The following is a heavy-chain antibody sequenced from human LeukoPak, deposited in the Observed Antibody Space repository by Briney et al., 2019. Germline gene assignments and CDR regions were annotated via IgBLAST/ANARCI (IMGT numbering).Heavy chain of an antibody. CDR1: GYSISSGYY. CDR2: IYTSGST. CDR3: ARDTSSSWGFNY. J-gene: IGHJ4*02. D-gene: IGHD6-13*01. Sequence: SETLSLTCTVSGYSISSGYYWTWIRQPAGKGLEWIGRIYTSGSTNYNPSLKSRVTISVDTSKNHFSLKLSSVTAADTAVYYCARDTSSSWGFNYWGQGTLVTVSS. V-gene: IGHV4-61*02.